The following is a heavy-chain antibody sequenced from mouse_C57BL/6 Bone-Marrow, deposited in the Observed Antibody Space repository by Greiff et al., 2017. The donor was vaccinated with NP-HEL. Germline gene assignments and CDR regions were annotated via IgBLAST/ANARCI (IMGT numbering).Heavy chain of an antibody. D-gene: IGHD1-1*01. Sequence: EVQLVESGGGLVQPKGSLKLSCAASGFSFNTYAMNWVRQAPGKGLEWVARIRSKSNNYATYYADSVKDRFTISRDDSESMLYLQMNNLKTEDTAMYYCVSLPVAPWYFDVWGTGTTVTVSS. CDR1: GFSFNTYA. J-gene: IGHJ1*03. CDR2: IRSKSNNYAT. CDR3: VSLPVAPWYFDV. V-gene: IGHV10-1*01.